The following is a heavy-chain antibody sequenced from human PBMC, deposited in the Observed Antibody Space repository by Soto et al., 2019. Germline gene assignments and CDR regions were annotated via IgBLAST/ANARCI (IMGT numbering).Heavy chain of an antibody. V-gene: IGHV1-18*04. J-gene: IGHJ6*02. CDR3: AREGNLLSIAARPGYYYRMDV. CDR2: ISAYNGNT. CDR1: GYTFTSYG. D-gene: IGHD6-6*01. Sequence: ASVKVSCKASGYTFTSYGISWVRQAPGQGLEWMGWISAYNGNTNYAQKLQGRVTMTTDTSTSTAYMELRSLRSDDTAVYYCAREGNLLSIAARPGYYYRMDVRGQRTTITVS.